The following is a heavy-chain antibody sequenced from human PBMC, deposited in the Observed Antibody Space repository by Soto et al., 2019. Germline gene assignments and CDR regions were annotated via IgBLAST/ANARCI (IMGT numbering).Heavy chain of an antibody. Sequence: VHLSESGGALVQPGGSLRLSCAASGFTFRVYAMSWFRQAPGGGLEWVSAIGGTGNTTYYADSVKGRFTIPRDNSRDTLYLQMTSLRVEDTAVYYCARIRQLLFVSWGQGTLVSVSS. D-gene: IGHD2-2*01. CDR2: IGGTGNTT. CDR1: GFTFRVYA. CDR3: ARIRQLLFVS. V-gene: IGHV3-23*01. J-gene: IGHJ4*02.